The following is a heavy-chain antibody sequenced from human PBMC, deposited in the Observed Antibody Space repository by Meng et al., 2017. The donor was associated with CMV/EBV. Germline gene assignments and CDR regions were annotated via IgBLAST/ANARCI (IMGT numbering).Heavy chain of an antibody. CDR3: AKEAHLYDFWTRDAFDI. J-gene: IGHJ3*02. Sequence: GESLKISCAASGFTFSSYGIHWVRQAPGKGLEWVAVIWYDGSNKYYADSVKGRFTISRDNSKNTLYLQMNSLRAEDTAVYYCAKEAHLYDFWTRDAFDIWGQGTMVTVSS. D-gene: IGHD3-3*01. V-gene: IGHV3-33*06. CDR2: IWYDGSNK. CDR1: GFTFSSYG.